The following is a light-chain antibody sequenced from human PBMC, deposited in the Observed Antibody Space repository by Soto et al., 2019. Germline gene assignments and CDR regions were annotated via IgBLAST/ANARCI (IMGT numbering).Light chain of an antibody. J-gene: IGKJ4*01. CDR1: QSVSSY. CDR2: DTY. Sequence: VLTQSPATLSLSPGERATLSCRASQSVSSYLAWYQQKPGQAHRLLIYDTYNRATGVPARFGGSGSATEFTLTISSLQSEDFAVYYCQQYSQWPLTFGGGTKVDIK. V-gene: IGKV3-11*01. CDR3: QQYSQWPLT.